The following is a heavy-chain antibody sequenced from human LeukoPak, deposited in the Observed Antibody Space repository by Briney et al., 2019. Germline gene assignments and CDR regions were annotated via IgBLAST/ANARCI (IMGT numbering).Heavy chain of an antibody. CDR2: ISSNGGST. Sequence: QPGGSLRLSCAASGFTFSSYAMHWVRQAPEKGLEYVSAISSNGGSTYYANSVKGRFTISRDNSKNTLYLQMGSLRAEDMAVYYCARDQYAYDFWSGYYSEMSDYYGMDVWGQGTTVTVSS. CDR1: GFTFSSYA. D-gene: IGHD3-3*01. J-gene: IGHJ6*02. V-gene: IGHV3-64*01. CDR3: ARDQYAYDFWSGYYSEMSDYYGMDV.